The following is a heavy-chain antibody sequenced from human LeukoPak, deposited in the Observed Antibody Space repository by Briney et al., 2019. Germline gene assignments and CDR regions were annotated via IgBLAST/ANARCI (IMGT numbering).Heavy chain of an antibody. Sequence: GGPLRLSCAASGFTFSSYAMNWVRQAPGKGLEWVSTISGSGGSKHYADSVEGRFTISRDNSKNTVYLQMNSLRAEDTAIYYCAKLTSASGAYGVDVWGQGTTVTVSS. CDR2: ISGSGGSK. D-gene: IGHD3-10*01. J-gene: IGHJ6*02. CDR3: AKLTSASGAYGVDV. V-gene: IGHV3-23*01. CDR1: GFTFSSYA.